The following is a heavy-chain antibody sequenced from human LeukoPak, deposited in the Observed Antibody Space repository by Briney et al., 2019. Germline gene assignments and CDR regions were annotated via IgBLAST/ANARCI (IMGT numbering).Heavy chain of an antibody. Sequence: GGSLRLSCAASGSTFSSYGMSWVRQAPGKGLEWVSSISGSGGSTYYADSVRGRFTISRDNSKNTLYLQMNSLRVEDTAVYFCAKDRLFGYYDSSGQGDFDYWGQGTLVTVSS. CDR2: ISGSGGST. CDR3: AKDRLFGYYDSSGQGDFDY. CDR1: GSTFSSYG. D-gene: IGHD3-22*01. V-gene: IGHV3-23*01. J-gene: IGHJ4*02.